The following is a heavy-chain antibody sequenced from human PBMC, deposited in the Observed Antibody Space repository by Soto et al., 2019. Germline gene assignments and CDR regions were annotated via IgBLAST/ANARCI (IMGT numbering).Heavy chain of an antibody. CDR3: ARGQRFSDWFDP. CDR2: VYSSGGT. J-gene: IGHJ5*02. D-gene: IGHD3-3*01. CDR1: GASMSSYY. Sequence: QVHLQQSGPGLVNSSETLSLTCTVSGASMSSYYWTWIRQPAGKGLEWIGRVYSSGGTHYNPSLKNRVTISLDTSKNQFSLRLLSVPDADTAVYYGARGQRFSDWFDPWGQRTLVTVAS. V-gene: IGHV4-4*07.